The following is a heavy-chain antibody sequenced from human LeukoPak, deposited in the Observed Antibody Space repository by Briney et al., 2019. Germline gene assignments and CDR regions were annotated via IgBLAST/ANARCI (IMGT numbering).Heavy chain of an antibody. D-gene: IGHD2-2*01. CDR1: GYTFTGYY. CDR3: LAPYCSSTSCYDY. J-gene: IGHJ4*02. V-gene: IGHV1-2*02. Sequence: GASVKVSCKASGYTFTGYYMHWVRQAPGQGFEWMGWINPNSGGTNYAQKFQGRVTMTRDTSISTAYMELSRLRSDDTAVYYCLAPYCSSTSCYDYWGQGTLVTVSS. CDR2: INPNSGGT.